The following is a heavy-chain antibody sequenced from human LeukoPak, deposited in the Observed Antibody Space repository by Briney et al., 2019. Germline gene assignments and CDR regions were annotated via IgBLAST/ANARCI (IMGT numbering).Heavy chain of an antibody. J-gene: IGHJ4*02. CDR3: AIWYSGASFDY. CDR1: GFTFSIYG. Sequence: GGSLRLSCAASGFTFSIYGIHWVRQAPGRGLEWVAFIRNDGSDKYYADSVKGRFTISRDNSKNTLYLQMNNLRAEDRAIYYCAIWYSGASFDYWGQGTLVTVSS. D-gene: IGHD6-6*01. CDR2: IRNDGSDK. V-gene: IGHV3-30*02.